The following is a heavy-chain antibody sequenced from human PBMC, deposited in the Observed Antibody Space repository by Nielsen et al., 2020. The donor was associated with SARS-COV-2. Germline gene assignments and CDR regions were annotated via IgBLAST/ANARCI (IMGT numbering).Heavy chain of an antibody. CDR1: GFTFTNAW. D-gene: IGHD3-16*01. V-gene: IGHV3-23*01. J-gene: IGHJ6*02. Sequence: GESLKISCAASGFTFTNAWMTWVRQAPGKGLEWVSTIAGSGSGGHTYQADSVKGRFTVSRDNSKNTLYLQMNSLRVEDTAVYYCGRDWGVDPFHYGMAVWGQGTTVTVSS. CDR3: GRDWGVDPFHYGMAV. CDR2: IAGSGSGGHT.